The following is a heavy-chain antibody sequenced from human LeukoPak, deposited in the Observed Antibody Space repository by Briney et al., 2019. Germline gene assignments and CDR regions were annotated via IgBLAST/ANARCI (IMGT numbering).Heavy chain of an antibody. CDR1: GFTFSSYS. CDR2: ISSGSEYI. J-gene: IGHJ4*02. V-gene: IGHV3-21*01. Sequence: GGSLRLSCAASGFTFSSYSMNWVRQAPGKGLEWVSAISSGSEYIYSADLVKGRFTISRDNAKNSLYLQMNSLRAEDTAVYYCARDGHQWLVHDYWGQGTLVTVSS. CDR3: ARDGHQWLVHDY. D-gene: IGHD6-19*01.